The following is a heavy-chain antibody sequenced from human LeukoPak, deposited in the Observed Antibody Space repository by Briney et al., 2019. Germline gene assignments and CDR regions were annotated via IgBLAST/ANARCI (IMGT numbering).Heavy chain of an antibody. D-gene: IGHD3-22*01. CDR1: GGTFSSYA. Sequence: VASVKVSCKASGGTFSSYAISWVRQAPGQGFEWMGRIIPILGIANYAQKFQGRVTITADKSTSTAYMELSSLRSEDTAVYYCATRTYYYDSSGNMDYWGQGTLVTVSS. V-gene: IGHV1-69*04. J-gene: IGHJ4*02. CDR3: ATRTYYYDSSGNMDY. CDR2: IIPILGIA.